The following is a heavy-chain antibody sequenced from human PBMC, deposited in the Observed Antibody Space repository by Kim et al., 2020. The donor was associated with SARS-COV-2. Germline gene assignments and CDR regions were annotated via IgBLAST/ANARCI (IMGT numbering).Heavy chain of an antibody. CDR2: IYYSGST. V-gene: IGHV4-39*01. CDR1: GGSISSSSYY. J-gene: IGHJ4*02. D-gene: IGHD2-2*01. Sequence: SETLSLTCTVSGGSISSSSYYWGWIRQPPGKGLEWIGSIYYSGSTYYNPSLKSRVTISVDTSKNQFSLRLSSVTAADTAVYYCARHQYCSSTSCYAGGRVFDYWGQGTLVTVSS. CDR3: ARHQYCSSTSCYAGGRVFDY.